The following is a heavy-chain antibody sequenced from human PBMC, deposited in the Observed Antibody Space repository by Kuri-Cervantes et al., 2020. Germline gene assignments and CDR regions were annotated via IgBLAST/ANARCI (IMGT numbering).Heavy chain of an antibody. V-gene: IGHV1-2*04. J-gene: IGHJ4*02. CDR1: GYTFTGYY. Sequence: ASVKVSCKASGYTFTGYYMHWVRQAPGQGLEWMGWINPNSGGTNYAQKFQGWVTMTRDTSISTAYMELSRLRSDDTAVHYCARAMVRGVIQCPGYWGQGTLVTVSS. D-gene: IGHD3-10*01. CDR2: INPNSGGT. CDR3: ARAMVRGVIQCPGY.